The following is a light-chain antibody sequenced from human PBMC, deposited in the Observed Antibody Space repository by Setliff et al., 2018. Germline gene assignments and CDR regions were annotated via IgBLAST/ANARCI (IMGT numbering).Light chain of an antibody. CDR2: DVS. Sequence: ALTQPASVSGSPGQSITISCSGTSSDVGSYDFVSWYQQHAGKAPKLIIYDVSNRPSGVSNRFSGSKAGNTASLTISGLQADDEADYYCSSYTSSSTYVFGTGTKVTVL. CDR3: SSYTSSSTYV. J-gene: IGLJ1*01. V-gene: IGLV2-14*03. CDR1: SSDVGSYDF.